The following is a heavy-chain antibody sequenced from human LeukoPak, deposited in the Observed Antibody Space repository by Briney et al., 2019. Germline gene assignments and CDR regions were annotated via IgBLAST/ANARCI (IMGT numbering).Heavy chain of an antibody. J-gene: IGHJ5*02. Sequence: PGGSLRLSCVASGLTFSKSWMSWLRQAPGKGLEWVANIRGDGGLKQYVDSVKGRFTIARDNAKNSLYLQMNSLRVEDTAVYYCAFSTNWAYWFDHWGQGTQVTVSS. CDR3: AFSTNWAYWFDH. V-gene: IGHV3-7*05. CDR2: IRGDGGLK. CDR1: GLTFSKSW. D-gene: IGHD3-3*02.